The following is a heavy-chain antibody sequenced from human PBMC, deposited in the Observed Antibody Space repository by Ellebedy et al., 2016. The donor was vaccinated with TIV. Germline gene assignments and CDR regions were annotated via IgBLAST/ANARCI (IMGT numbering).Heavy chain of an antibody. CDR1: GFTFSRTA. J-gene: IGHJ4*02. V-gene: IGHV3-23*01. CDR3: ARQREGYNFHYFDS. CDR2: ISGRGVTT. D-gene: IGHD5-24*01. Sequence: GESLKISXAASGFTFSRTAMSWVRQAPGKGLEWVSVISGRGVTTDYADSVKGRFTISRDNSKNTLILQMNSLRAEDTAEYYCARQREGYNFHYFDSWGQGTLVTVSS.